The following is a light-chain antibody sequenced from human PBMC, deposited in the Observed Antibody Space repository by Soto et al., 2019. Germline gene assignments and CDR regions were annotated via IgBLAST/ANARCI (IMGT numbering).Light chain of an antibody. J-gene: IGKJ1*01. CDR3: QQYRTSHWT. CDR1: QTIGSNY. Sequence: DIVLTQSPGTLSLSPGEGATLSCRASQTIGSNYLAWYQHKPGQAPRLLIQGASSRATAVPDRFSGSGSGTDFTLTISRLEQDDFEVYYCQQYRTSHWTLRQGTKVEIK. CDR2: GAS. V-gene: IGKV3-20*01.